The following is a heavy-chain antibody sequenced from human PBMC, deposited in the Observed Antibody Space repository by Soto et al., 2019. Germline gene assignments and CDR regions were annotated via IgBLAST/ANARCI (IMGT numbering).Heavy chain of an antibody. V-gene: IGHV1-8*01. CDR1: GYTFTSYD. J-gene: IGHJ4*02. D-gene: IGHD3-3*01. Sequence: ASVKVSCKASGYTFTSYDINWVRQATGQGLEWMGRMNPNSGNTGYAQKFQGRVTMTRNTSISTAYMELSSLRSEDTAVYYCARGLYYDFWSGHYLDYWGQGTLVTVSS. CDR3: ARGLYYDFWSGHYLDY. CDR2: MNPNSGNT.